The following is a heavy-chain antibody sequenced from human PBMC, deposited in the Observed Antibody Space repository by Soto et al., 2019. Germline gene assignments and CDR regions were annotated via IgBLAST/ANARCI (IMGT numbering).Heavy chain of an antibody. CDR1: GYTFINYY. CDR3: AGVLAPGDY. CDR2: FTFFSGIT. Sequence: GASVKVSCKASGYTFINYYIHWVRQAPGQGLVCLGIFTFFSGITTYAQNFQGSFFLTMDRSTRTVYLELSSLIFDDTAVYYCAGVLAPGDYWGQGPLVPVPS. V-gene: IGHV1-46*01. D-gene: IGHD2-2*01. J-gene: IGHJ4*02.